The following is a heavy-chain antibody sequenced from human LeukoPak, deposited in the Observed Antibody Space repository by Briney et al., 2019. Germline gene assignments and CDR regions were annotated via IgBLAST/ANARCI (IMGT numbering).Heavy chain of an antibody. D-gene: IGHD1/OR15-1a*01. Sequence: GALRLSCAASGFTLSDHHMDWVRQAPGKGPEWVANVNKDGSEKYYVDSVKGRFTISRDTAKNSLYLQMNNLRAEDTALYYCARNNDMDVWGQGTTVIVSS. J-gene: IGHJ6*02. CDR3: ARNNDMDV. CDR2: VNKDGSEK. V-gene: IGHV3-7*03. CDR1: GFTLSDHH.